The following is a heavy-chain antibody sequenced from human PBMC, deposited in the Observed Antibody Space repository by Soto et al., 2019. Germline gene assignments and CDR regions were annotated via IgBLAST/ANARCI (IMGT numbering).Heavy chain of an antibody. CDR2: TYYRSKWYN. CDR1: GDSVSSNNVA. D-gene: IGHD6-13*01. CDR3: AREYSSSWYPFYYFDY. Sequence: SQTLSLTCAISGDSVSSNNVAWNWIRQSPSRGLEWLGRTYYRSKWYNDYVVSVKSRITINPDTSKNQFSLQLNSVTPEDTAVYYCAREYSSSWYPFYYFDYWGQGTLVTVSS. V-gene: IGHV6-1*01. J-gene: IGHJ4*02.